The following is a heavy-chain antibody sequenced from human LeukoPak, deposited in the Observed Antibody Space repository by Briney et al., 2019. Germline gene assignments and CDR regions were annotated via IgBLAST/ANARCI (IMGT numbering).Heavy chain of an antibody. J-gene: IGHJ4*02. CDR2: IYHSGST. CDR3: ARHAYGGYGTHFDY. CDR1: GGSISSYY. D-gene: IGHD5-12*01. V-gene: IGHV4-59*08. Sequence: SETLPLTCTVSGGSISSYYWSWIRQPPGKGLEWIGYIYHSGSTNYNPSLKSRGTISVDTSKNQFSLKLNSVTAADTAVYYCARHAYGGYGTHFDYWGQGTLVTVSS.